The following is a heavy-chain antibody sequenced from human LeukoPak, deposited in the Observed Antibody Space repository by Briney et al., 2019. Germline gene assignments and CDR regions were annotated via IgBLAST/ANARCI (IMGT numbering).Heavy chain of an antibody. CDR2: ISGSGGST. J-gene: IGHJ4*02. Sequence: GGSLRLSCAASGFTFSSHAMSWVRQAPGKGLEWVSAISGSGGSTYYADSVKGRFTISRDNSKNTLYLQMNSLRAEDTPVYYCAKESLVVPAAMLNYWGQGTLVTVSS. V-gene: IGHV3-23*01. CDR3: AKESLVVPAAMLNY. D-gene: IGHD2-2*01. CDR1: GFTFSSHA.